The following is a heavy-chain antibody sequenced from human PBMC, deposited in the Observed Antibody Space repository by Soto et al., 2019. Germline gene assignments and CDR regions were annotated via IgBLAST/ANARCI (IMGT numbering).Heavy chain of an antibody. CDR1: GYTFTSYG. Sequence: ASVKVSCKASGYTFTSYGISWVRQAPGQGLEWMGWISAYNGNTNYAQKLQGRVTMTTDTSTSTAYMELRSLRSDDTAVYYCARDFRGYCGGDCLDYYYGMDVWGQGTTGTVSS. J-gene: IGHJ6*02. D-gene: IGHD2-21*02. CDR3: ARDFRGYCGGDCLDYYYGMDV. V-gene: IGHV1-18*04. CDR2: ISAYNGNT.